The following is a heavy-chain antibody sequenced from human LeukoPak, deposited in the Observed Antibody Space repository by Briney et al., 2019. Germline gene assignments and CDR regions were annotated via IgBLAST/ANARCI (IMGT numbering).Heavy chain of an antibody. J-gene: IGHJ4*02. CDR2: IWYDGSNK. V-gene: IGHV3-33*06. CDR3: AKDMTSSTSCPDY. CDR1: GFTFSSYG. Sequence: GGSLRLSCAASGFTFSSYGMHWVRQAPGKGLEWVAVIWYDGSNKYYADSVKGRFTISRDNSKNTLYLQMNSLRAEDTAVYYCAKDMTSSTSCPDYWGQGTLVTVSS. D-gene: IGHD2-2*01.